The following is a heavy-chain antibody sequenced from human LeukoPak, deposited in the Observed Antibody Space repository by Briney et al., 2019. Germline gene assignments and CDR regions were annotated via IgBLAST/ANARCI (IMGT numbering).Heavy chain of an antibody. CDR3: ASGWLQYDY. D-gene: IGHD5-24*01. V-gene: IGHV4-59*01. CDR1: GGSISSYY. Sequence: PSETLSLTCTVSGGSISSYYWNWIRQSPGKGLEWIGYMYYSGSTNYNPSLKSRVTISVDTSKNQFSLKLSSVTAADTAVYYCASGWLQYDYWGQGTLVTVSS. J-gene: IGHJ4*02. CDR2: MYYSGST.